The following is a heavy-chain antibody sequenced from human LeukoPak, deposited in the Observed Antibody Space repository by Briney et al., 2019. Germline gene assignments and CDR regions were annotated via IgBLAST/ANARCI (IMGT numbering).Heavy chain of an antibody. Sequence: GGSLRLSCAASGFTVRSNYMNWVRQAPGKGLEWVSVIYSGGSTYYADSVKGRFTISRDNSKNTLYLQMNSLKTEDTAVYYCTTDGVGVEGATYDNWGQGTLVSVSS. D-gene: IGHD1-26*01. J-gene: IGHJ4*02. CDR3: TTDGVGVEGATYDN. CDR2: IYSGGST. CDR1: GFTVRSNY. V-gene: IGHV3-66*01.